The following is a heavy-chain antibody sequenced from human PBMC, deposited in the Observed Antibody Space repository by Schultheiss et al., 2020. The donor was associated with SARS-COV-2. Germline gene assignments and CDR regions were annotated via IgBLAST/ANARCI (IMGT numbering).Heavy chain of an antibody. Sequence: GGSLRLSCVASGFTFSSYGMHWVRQAPGKGLEWVAVIWYDGSNKEYADSVKGRFTISRDNSKNTLYLQMNSLRVEDTAVYYCARDSDYGDYVIDYWGQGTLVTVSS. J-gene: IGHJ4*02. CDR3: ARDSDYGDYVIDY. CDR1: GFTFSSYG. V-gene: IGHV3-33*01. CDR2: IWYDGSNK. D-gene: IGHD4-17*01.